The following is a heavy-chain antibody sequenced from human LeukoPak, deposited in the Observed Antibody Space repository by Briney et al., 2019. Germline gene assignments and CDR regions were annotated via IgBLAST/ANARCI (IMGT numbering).Heavy chain of an antibody. CDR3: ARDTAGMDV. CDR1: GFIFTNYF. J-gene: IGHJ6*02. V-gene: IGHV3-7*01. Sequence: QSGGSLRLSCAASGFIFTNYFMSWVHQAPGKGLEWVANIKQDGSEKYYVDSVKGRFTISRDNAKNSLYLQMNSLRAEDTAVFYCARDTAGMDVWGQGTTVTVS. D-gene: IGHD5-18*01. CDR2: IKQDGSEK.